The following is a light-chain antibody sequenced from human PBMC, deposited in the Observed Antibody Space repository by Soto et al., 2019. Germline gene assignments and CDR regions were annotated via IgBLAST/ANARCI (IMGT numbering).Light chain of an antibody. CDR3: GTWDSSLNSWV. CDR1: TSNIGNNY. V-gene: IGLV1-51*01. J-gene: IGLJ3*02. CDR2: DNT. Sequence: QSVLTQPPSASAAPGQRVTISCSGSTSNIGNNYVSWYQQFPGTAPKILIYDNTKRYSGIPDRFSGSKSATSATLGITGLQTGDEAEYFCGTWDSSLNSWVFGAGTKLTVL.